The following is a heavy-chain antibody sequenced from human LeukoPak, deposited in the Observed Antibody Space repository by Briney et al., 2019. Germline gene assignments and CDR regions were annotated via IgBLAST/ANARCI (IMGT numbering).Heavy chain of an antibody. D-gene: IGHD5-24*01. J-gene: IGHJ4*02. CDR2: INSDGSST. CDR1: EFTFNSYW. Sequence: GGSLRLSCAASEFTFNSYWMHWVRQAPGKGLVWVSRINSDGSSTTYAGSVKGRFTISRDNAKNTLYLQMNSLRVEDTAVYFCARARAGYIFDYWGQGTLVTVSS. CDR3: ARARAGYIFDY. V-gene: IGHV3-74*01.